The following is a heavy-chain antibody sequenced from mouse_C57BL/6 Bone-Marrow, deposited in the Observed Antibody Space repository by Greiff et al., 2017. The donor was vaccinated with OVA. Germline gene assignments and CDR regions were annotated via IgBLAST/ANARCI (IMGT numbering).Heavy chain of an antibody. D-gene: IGHD2-2*01. CDR2: IWSDGST. Sequence: QVQLQQSGPGLVAPSQSLSITCPASGFSLTSYGVHWVRQPPGKGLEWLVVIWSDGSTTYNSALKSRLSTSTDTSKSQVFLKINSLQTDDTAMYYCARHENYGYEFAYWGQGTLVTVSA. J-gene: IGHJ3*01. CDR3: ARHENYGYEFAY. CDR1: GFSLTSYG. V-gene: IGHV2-6-1*01.